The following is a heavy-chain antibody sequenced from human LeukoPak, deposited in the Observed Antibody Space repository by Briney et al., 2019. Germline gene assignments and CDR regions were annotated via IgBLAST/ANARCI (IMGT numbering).Heavy chain of an antibody. CDR2: INRRVRSI. CDR3: ARGGDFWSGSQHLDV. V-gene: IGHV3-48*03. CDR1: GFTFSSYE. D-gene: IGHD3-3*01. J-gene: IGHJ6*04. Sequence: GGSLRLSCAAPGFTFSSYEMKWVRQAPRKGLEWLSYINRRVRSIYYADSVKGRFTISRDNSEYSLYLQMNSLRPGDSVVCFCARGGDFWSGSQHLDVWGKGTTVTVSS.